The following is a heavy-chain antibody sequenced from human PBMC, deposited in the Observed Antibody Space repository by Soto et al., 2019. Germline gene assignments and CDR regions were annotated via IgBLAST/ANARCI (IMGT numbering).Heavy chain of an antibody. Sequence: WETLSLTCTVSRGSVSSGSYYWSWIRQPPGKGLEWIGYIYYSGSTNYNPSLKSRVTISVDTSKNQFSLKLSSVTAADTAVYYCARHVYDFLSGYHYHYAIHFPCPATTLTV. CDR1: RGSVSSGSYY. V-gene: IGHV4-61*01. J-gene: IGHJ6*02. CDR2: IYYSGST. CDR3: ARHVYDFLSGYHYHYAIHF. D-gene: IGHD3-3*01.